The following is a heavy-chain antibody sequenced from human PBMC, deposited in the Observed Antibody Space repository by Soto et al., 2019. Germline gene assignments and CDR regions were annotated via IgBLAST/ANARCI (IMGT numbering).Heavy chain of an antibody. J-gene: IGHJ6*02. V-gene: IGHV4-34*01. CDR2: INHSGST. CDR3: ARLPPKSYYYYYGMDV. Sequence: PSETLSVSCVFYGGSFSVYYWSWIRQPSGKGLEWIEEINHSGSTNYNPSLKSQGTISVDTSKNQFSLKLSSVTAADTAVYYCARLPPKSYYYYYGMDVWGQGTTVTVSS. CDR1: GGSFSVYY.